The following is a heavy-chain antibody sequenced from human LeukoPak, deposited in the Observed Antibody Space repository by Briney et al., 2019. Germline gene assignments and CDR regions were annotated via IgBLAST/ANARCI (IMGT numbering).Heavy chain of an antibody. J-gene: IGHJ4*02. CDR1: DGSFSGYY. CDR2: INHSGST. V-gene: IGHV4-34*01. CDR3: ARGLGKYCSSTSCYADY. D-gene: IGHD2-2*01. Sequence: PSETLSLTCAVYDGSFSGYYWSWIRQPPGKGLEWIGEINHSGSTNYNPSLKSRVTISVDTSKNQFSLKLSSVTAADTAVYYCARGLGKYCSSTSCYADYWGQGTLVTVSS.